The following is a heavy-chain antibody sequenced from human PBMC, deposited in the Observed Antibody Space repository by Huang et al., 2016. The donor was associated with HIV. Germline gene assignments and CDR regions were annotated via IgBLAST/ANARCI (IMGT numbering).Heavy chain of an antibody. D-gene: IGHD3-10*01. CDR3: ARVREIAARPRRRHYYYYGMDV. V-gene: IGHV4-34*02. Sequence: VQLQQWGAGLLKPSETLSLTCAVYGGSFSGYYWSWIRQPPGKGLEWIGESNHSGSTNYNPSLKSRVTTSVDTSKNQFSLKVSSVTAADTAVYYGARVREIAARPRRRHYYYYGMDVWGQGTTFIVSS. J-gene: IGHJ6*02. CDR1: GGSFSGYY. CDR2: SNHSGST.